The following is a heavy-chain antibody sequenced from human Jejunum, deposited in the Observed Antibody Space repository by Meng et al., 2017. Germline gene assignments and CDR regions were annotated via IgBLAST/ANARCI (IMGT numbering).Heavy chain of an antibody. CDR1: GGSVSSGFYY. CDR2: ISDSGTT. J-gene: IGHJ4*02. D-gene: IGHD5-24*01. Sequence: HVPLQESGPGLVGPSETLSLTCTVSGGSVSSGFYYWSWIRQPPGKGLEWIGYISDSGTTNYNPSLKSRVTMSVDTSKNHFSLKLTSVTAADTAVYFCARDSETYPTYFDYWGQGTLVTVSS. V-gene: IGHV4-61*03. CDR3: ARDSETYPTYFDY.